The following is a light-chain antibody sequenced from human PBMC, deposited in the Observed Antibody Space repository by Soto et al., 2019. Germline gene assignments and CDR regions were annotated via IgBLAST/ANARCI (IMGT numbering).Light chain of an antibody. CDR2: ESN. CDR3: ATWDNSLSGYV. CDR1: SSNIGNNY. V-gene: IGLV1-51*02. J-gene: IGLJ1*01. Sequence: QSVLTQPPSVSAAPGQKVTISCSGSSSNIGNNYVSWYQQLPGATPKLLIYESNRRPSGIPDRFSSSKSATSATLGITGLQTGDEADYYCATWDNSLSGYVFGTGTKVTVL.